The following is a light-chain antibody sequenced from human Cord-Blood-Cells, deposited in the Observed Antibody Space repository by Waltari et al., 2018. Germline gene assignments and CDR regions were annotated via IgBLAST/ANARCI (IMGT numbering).Light chain of an antibody. CDR2: WAS. CDR3: QQYYSTPRT. V-gene: IGKV4-1*01. Sequence: VMTQSPDSLAVSLGERAPXXXXXXXSVLYSSNNKIYLAWYQQKPGQPPKLLIYWASTRESGVPDRFSGSGSGTDFTLTISSLQAEDVAVYYCQQYYSTPRTFGQGTKVEIK. CDR1: XSVLYSSNNKIY. J-gene: IGKJ1*01.